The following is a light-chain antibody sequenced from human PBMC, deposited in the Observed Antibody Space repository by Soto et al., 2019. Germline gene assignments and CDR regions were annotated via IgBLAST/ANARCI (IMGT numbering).Light chain of an antibody. CDR2: DAS. Sequence: EIVLTQSAATLSLSPGERATLSCRASQSVSSYLAWYQQKPGQAPRLLIYDASNRATGIPARFSGSGSGTDFTLTIISLEPEDFAVYYCQQRSNWPPAFGGGTKVEIK. CDR3: QQRSNWPPA. CDR1: QSVSSY. V-gene: IGKV3-11*01. J-gene: IGKJ4*01.